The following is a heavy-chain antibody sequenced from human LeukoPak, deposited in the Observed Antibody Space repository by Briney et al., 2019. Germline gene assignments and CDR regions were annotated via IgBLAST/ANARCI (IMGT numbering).Heavy chain of an antibody. Sequence: SETLSLTCTVSGGSISSSSYYWGWIRQPPGKGLEWIGSIYYSGSTYYNPSLKSRVTISVDTSKNQFSLKLSSVTAADTAVYYCARESSGYSSGWPLFYRYFDYWGQGTLVTVSS. CDR1: GGSISSSSYY. CDR2: IYYSGST. CDR3: ARESSGYSSGWPLFYRYFDY. V-gene: IGHV4-39*02. J-gene: IGHJ4*02. D-gene: IGHD6-19*01.